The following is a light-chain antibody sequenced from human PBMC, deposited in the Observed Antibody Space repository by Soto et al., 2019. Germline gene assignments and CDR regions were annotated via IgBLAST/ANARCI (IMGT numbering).Light chain of an antibody. CDR3: QSYDNSLPGVV. Sequence: QSALTQPASVSGSPGQSITISCTGTSSDVGSYNLVSWYQQHPGKAPKLMIYEGSKRPSGVSNRFSGSKSGNTASLTISGLQAEDEADYYCQSYDNSLPGVVFGGGTKLTVL. J-gene: IGLJ2*01. CDR2: EGS. CDR1: SSDVGSYNL. V-gene: IGLV2-23*01.